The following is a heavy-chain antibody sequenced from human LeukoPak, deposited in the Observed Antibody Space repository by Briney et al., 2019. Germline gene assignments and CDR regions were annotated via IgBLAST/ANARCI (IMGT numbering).Heavy chain of an antibody. CDR3: ARVPQWLAFDY. CDR1: GGSISSYY. Sequence: SETLSLTCTVSGGSISSYYWSWIRQPPGKGLEWIGYIYYSGSANYNPSLKSRVTISVDTSKNQFSLKLSSVTAADTAVYYCARVPQWLAFDYWGQGTLVTVSS. J-gene: IGHJ4*02. D-gene: IGHD6-19*01. V-gene: IGHV4-59*01. CDR2: IYYSGSA.